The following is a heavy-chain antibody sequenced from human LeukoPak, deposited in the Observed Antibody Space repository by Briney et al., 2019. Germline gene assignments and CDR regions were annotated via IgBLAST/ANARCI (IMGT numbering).Heavy chain of an antibody. Sequence: GRSLRLSCTASGFTFGDYAMSWVRQAPGEGLEWVGFIRSKAYGGTTEYAASVKGRFTISRDDSKSIAYLQMNSLKTEDTAVYYCTRGVDVYYYYGMDVWGKGTTVTVSS. CDR1: GFTFGDYA. V-gene: IGHV3-49*04. CDR2: IRSKAYGGTT. D-gene: IGHD2-15*01. CDR3: TRGVDVYYYYGMDV. J-gene: IGHJ6*04.